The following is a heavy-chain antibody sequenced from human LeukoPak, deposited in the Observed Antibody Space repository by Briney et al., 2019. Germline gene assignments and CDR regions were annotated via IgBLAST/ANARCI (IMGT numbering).Heavy chain of an antibody. Sequence: SQTLSLTCAISGDSVSSNSAAWNWIRQSPSRGLEWLGRTYYRSRWYHQYGVSVQGRVTINPDTSLNQVSLQLKFVTPEDTAIYYCVRGGGNFDYWGQGTLVTVSS. V-gene: IGHV6-1*01. CDR1: GDSVSSNSAA. J-gene: IGHJ4*02. CDR3: VRGGGNFDY. CDR2: TYYRSRWYH.